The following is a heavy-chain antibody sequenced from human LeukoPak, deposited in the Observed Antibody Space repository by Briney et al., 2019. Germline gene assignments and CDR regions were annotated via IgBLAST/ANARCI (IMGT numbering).Heavy chain of an antibody. J-gene: IGHJ4*02. D-gene: IGHD3-10*01. CDR2: INPNSGGT. Sequence: GASVKVSCKASGYTFTSYYMHWVRQAPGQGLEWMGWINPNSGGTNYAQKFQGRVTMTRDTSISTAYMELSRLRSDDTAVYYCARVKLSYGSGSPLNYWGQGTLVTVSS. CDR3: ARVKLSYGSGSPLNY. V-gene: IGHV1-2*02. CDR1: GYTFTSYY.